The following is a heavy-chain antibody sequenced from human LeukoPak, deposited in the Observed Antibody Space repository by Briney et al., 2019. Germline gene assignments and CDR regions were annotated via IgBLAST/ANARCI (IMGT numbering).Heavy chain of an antibody. J-gene: IGHJ4*02. V-gene: IGHV3-23*01. D-gene: IGHD4-23*01. CDR1: GFTLSTYA. CDR3: AKGRAVDQAFDY. CDR2: ISGSNGGT. Sequence: GGSLRLSCAASGFTLSTYAMTWARQAPGKGLEWVAGISGSNGGTYYADSVKGRFTISRDNSKNTLYLQMNSLRAEDTAVYYCAKGRAVDQAFDYWGQGTLVTVSS.